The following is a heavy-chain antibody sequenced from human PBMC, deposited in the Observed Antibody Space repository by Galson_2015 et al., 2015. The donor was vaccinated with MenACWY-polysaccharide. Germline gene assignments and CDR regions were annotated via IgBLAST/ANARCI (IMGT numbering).Heavy chain of an antibody. CDR1: GGSISSGSYY. CDR3: ARAEAVLWGSVDY. J-gene: IGHJ4*02. D-gene: IGHD3-16*01. V-gene: IGHV4-61*02. Sequence: TLSLTCTVSGGSISSGSYYWRWIRQPAGKGLEWIGRIYTSGSTNYNPSLKSRVTISVDTSKNQFSLKLSSVTAADTAVYYCARAEAVLWGSVDYWGQGTLVTVSS. CDR2: IYTSGST.